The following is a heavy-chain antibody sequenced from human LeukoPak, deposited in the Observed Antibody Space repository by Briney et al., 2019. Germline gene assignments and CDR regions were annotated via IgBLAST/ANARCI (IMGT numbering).Heavy chain of an antibody. Sequence: SETLSLTCTVSGDSISSYYWSWLRQPPGKGLEWIGYIYYSGSTNYNPSLKSRVTISVDTSKNQFSLKLSSVTAADTAVYYCARSPYFYDSGDYCVDYWGQGTLVTVSS. V-gene: IGHV4-59*08. CDR3: ARSPYFYDSGDYCVDY. J-gene: IGHJ4*02. CDR2: IYYSGST. CDR1: GDSISSYY. D-gene: IGHD3-22*01.